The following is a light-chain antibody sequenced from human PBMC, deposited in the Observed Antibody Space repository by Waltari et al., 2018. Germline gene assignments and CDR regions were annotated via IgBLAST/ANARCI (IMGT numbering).Light chain of an antibody. Sequence: QGLLDSGGRGRLYGYLQKPGQSPQLLISEVSSRFSGVTERFSGSGSGTDVTLKISRVEAEDVGVYFCMQKIQLPTFGQGTKVEIE. CDR3: MQKIQLPT. CDR1: QGLLDSGGRGR. CDR2: EVS. J-gene: IGKJ1*01. V-gene: IGKV2-29*03.